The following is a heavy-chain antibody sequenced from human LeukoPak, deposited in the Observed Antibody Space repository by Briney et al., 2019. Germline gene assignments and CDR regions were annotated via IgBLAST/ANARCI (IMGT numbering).Heavy chain of an antibody. Sequence: SETLSLTCTVSGYSISSGYYWGWSRQPPGKGLGWSGSIYHSGSTYYNPSLKSRVTISVDTSKNQFSLKLRSVTAADTAVYYCARVKNYGQNFDYWGQGTLVTVSS. D-gene: IGHD3-16*01. V-gene: IGHV4-38-2*02. CDR3: ARVKNYGQNFDY. J-gene: IGHJ4*02. CDR1: GYSISSGYY. CDR2: IYHSGST.